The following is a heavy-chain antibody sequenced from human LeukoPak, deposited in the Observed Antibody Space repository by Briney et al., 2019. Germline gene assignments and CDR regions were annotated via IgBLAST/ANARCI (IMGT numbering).Heavy chain of an antibody. Sequence: GGSLRLSCAASGFTFRGYGMHWVRQTPGKGLEWVSAIGTDGSATTYVDSVEGRFSISRDNAKNILFLQMNSLRVEDTAVYYCARGGGYRLDYWGQGTLVTVSS. J-gene: IGHJ4*02. CDR2: IGTDGSAT. D-gene: IGHD6-25*01. V-gene: IGHV3-74*01. CDR3: ARGGGYRLDY. CDR1: GFTFRGYG.